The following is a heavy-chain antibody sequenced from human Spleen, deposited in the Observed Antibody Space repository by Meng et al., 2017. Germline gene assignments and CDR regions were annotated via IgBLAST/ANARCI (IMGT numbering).Heavy chain of an antibody. CDR2: IIPIFGTA. D-gene: IGHD2-21*02. CDR1: GGTFSSYA. Sequence: SVKVSCKASGGTFSSYAISWVRQAPGQGLEWMGGIIPIFGTANYAQKFQGRVTITADESTSTAYMELNSLRAEDTAVYYCARDVRAYCGGDCYFDYWGQGTLVTVSS. V-gene: IGHV1-69*13. J-gene: IGHJ4*02. CDR3: ARDVRAYCGGDCYFDY.